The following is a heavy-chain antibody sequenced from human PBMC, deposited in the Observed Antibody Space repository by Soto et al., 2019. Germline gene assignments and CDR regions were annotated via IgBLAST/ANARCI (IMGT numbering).Heavy chain of an antibody. D-gene: IGHD6-13*01. CDR1: GGSISSSSYY. CDR2: IYSTGNT. CDR3: RRSSRYSTDV. J-gene: IGHJ6*02. Sequence: SETLSLTCTVSGGSISSSSYYWGWIRQPPGKGLEWIGSIYSTGNTYYNPSLNSQVTISVDTSKNQFSLNVISVTAADTAVYYCRRSSRYSTDVWGQGTTVNVSS. V-gene: IGHV4-39*01.